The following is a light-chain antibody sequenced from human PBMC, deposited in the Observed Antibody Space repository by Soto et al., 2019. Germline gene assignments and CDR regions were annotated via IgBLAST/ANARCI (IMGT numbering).Light chain of an antibody. CDR3: NSYTGRSASYV. Sequence: QSALTQPASVSGSPGQSITISCTGTSSDVGGYNYVSWYQQHPGKAPKLMIYDVSDRPSGVSNRFSGSKSGNTASLTISGLRAEDEADYYCNSYTGRSASYVFGTGTKVTVL. CDR2: DVS. CDR1: SSDVGGYNY. V-gene: IGLV2-14*01. J-gene: IGLJ1*01.